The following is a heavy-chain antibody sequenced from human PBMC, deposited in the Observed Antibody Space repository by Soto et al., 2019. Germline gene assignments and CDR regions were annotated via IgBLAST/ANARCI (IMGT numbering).Heavy chain of an antibody. J-gene: IGHJ3*02. D-gene: IGHD2-15*01. CDR1: GYTFTSYG. V-gene: IGHV1-18*01. CDR3: ATLVVAATPQHDAFDI. CDR2: ISAYNGNT. Sequence: ASVKVSCKASGYTFTSYGISWVRQAPGQGLEWMGWISAYNGNTNYAQKLQGRVTMTTDTSTSTAYMELRSLRSDDTAVYYCATLVVAATPQHDAFDIWGQGTMVTVSS.